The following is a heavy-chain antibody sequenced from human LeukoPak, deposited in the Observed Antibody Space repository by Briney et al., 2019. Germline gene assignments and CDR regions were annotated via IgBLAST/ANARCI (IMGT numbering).Heavy chain of an antibody. CDR3: ARQIAGNDAFDI. CDR2: IYSSGST. Sequence: PSETLSLTCTVSGGSVSSFYWSWIRQPAERGLEWIGRIYSSGSTNYNPSLKSRISMSVDTSNNQFSLRLRSVAAADTAVYYCARQIAGNDAFDIWGQGTMVTVSS. J-gene: IGHJ3*02. D-gene: IGHD6-13*01. CDR1: GGSVSSFY. V-gene: IGHV4-4*07.